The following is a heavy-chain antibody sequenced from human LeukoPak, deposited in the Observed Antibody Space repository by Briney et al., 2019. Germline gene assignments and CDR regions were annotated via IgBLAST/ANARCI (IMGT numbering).Heavy chain of an antibody. J-gene: IGHJ4*02. CDR2: IYYSGST. CDR3: AIHLGRDGYDESTSDY. Sequence: SETLSLTCNVSGGSITSYYWSWVRQPPGKGLEWMGYIYYSGSTNYNPSLKSRVTIAADTSKNQFSLKLSSVTAAETAVYYCAIHLGRDGYDESTSDYGGQGTLVTVSS. D-gene: IGHD5-24*01. CDR1: GGSITSYY. V-gene: IGHV4-59*01.